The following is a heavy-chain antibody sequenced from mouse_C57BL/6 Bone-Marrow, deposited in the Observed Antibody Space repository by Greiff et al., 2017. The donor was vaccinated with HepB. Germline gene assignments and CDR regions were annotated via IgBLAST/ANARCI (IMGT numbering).Heavy chain of an antibody. J-gene: IGHJ1*03. CDR1: GYTFTDYE. Sequence: VQRVESGAELVRPGASVTLSCKASGYTFTDYEMHWVKQTPVHGLEWIGAIDPETGGTAYNQKFKGKAILTADKSSSTAYMELRSLTSEDSAVYYCTRRLTTVGDFDVWGTGTTVTVSS. V-gene: IGHV1-15*01. CDR3: TRRLTTVGDFDV. D-gene: IGHD1-1*01. CDR2: IDPETGGT.